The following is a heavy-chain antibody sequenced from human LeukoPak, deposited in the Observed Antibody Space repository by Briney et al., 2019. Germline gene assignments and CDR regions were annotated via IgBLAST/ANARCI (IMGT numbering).Heavy chain of an antibody. CDR2: IYYSGST. CDR1: GDSISNYY. D-gene: IGHD6-13*01. CDR3: ARGRAAAFDY. V-gene: IGHV4-59*01. Sequence: SETLSLTCTVSGDSISNYYWSWIRQPPGKGLEWIGYIYYSGSTNYNPSLKSRVTISVDTSKNQFSLKLSSVTAADTAVYYCARGRAAAFDYWGQGTLVTVSS. J-gene: IGHJ4*02.